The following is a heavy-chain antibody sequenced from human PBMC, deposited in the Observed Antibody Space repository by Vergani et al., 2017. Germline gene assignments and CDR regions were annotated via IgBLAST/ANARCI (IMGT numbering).Heavy chain of an antibody. CDR3: AIAMRLRQTGIAVAGTGLDY. CDR2: ISSSSSTI. Sequence: EVQLVESGGGLVQPGGSLRLSCAASGFTFSSYSMNWVRQAPGKGLEWVSYISSSSSTIYYADSVKGRFTISRDNAKNSLYLQMNSLRDEDTAVYYCAIAMRLRQTGIAVAGTGLDYWGQGTLVTVSS. V-gene: IGHV3-48*02. CDR1: GFTFSSYS. J-gene: IGHJ4*02. D-gene: IGHD6-19*01.